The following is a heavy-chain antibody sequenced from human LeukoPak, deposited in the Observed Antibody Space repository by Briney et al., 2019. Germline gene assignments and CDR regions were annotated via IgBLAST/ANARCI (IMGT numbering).Heavy chain of an antibody. J-gene: IGHJ4*02. CDR3: AKHSSGIAVAGTVQY. CDR2: ISNDGSNK. Sequence: GGSLRLSCAASGFTFSSYGMHWVRQAPGKGLEWVALISNDGSNKYYADSVKGRFTISRDNSKNMLYLQMNSLRAEDTAVYYCAKHSSGIAVAGTVQYWGQGTLVTVSS. CDR1: GFTFSSYG. D-gene: IGHD6-19*01. V-gene: IGHV3-30*18.